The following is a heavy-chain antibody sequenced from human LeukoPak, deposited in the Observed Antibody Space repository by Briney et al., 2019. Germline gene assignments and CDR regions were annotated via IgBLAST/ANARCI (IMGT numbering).Heavy chain of an antibody. CDR3: ARGGYPNSKFDY. CDR1: GFTFSSYA. Sequence: GGSLRLSCAASGFTFSSYAMTWVRQAPGKGLEWVSGISDSSGSTYYADSVKGRLAVSRDNSKNTLYLQMNSLRPGDTATYYCARGGYPNSKFDYWGQGTLVTVSS. CDR2: ISDSSGST. V-gene: IGHV3-23*01. D-gene: IGHD6-13*01. J-gene: IGHJ4*02.